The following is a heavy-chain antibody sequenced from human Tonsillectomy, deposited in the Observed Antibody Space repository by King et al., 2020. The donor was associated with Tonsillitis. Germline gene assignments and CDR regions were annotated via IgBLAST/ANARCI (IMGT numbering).Heavy chain of an antibody. Sequence: LQLQESGPGLVKPSETLSLTCTVSGGSISSSSYYWGWIRQPPGKGLEWIGSIYYSGSTYYNPSLKSRVTISVDTSKNQFSLKLSSVTAADTAVYYCAVSSSPYYYYGMDVWGQGTTVTVSS. D-gene: IGHD6-6*01. CDR2: IYYSGST. CDR3: AVSSSPYYYYGMDV. CDR1: GGSISSSSYY. J-gene: IGHJ6*02. V-gene: IGHV4-39*07.